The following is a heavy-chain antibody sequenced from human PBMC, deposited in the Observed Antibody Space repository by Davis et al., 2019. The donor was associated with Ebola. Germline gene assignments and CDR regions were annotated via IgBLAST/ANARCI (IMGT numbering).Heavy chain of an antibody. CDR3: ARGVGAATRFDP. D-gene: IGHD4-17*01. Sequence: MPSETLSLTCAVYGGSFSGYYWSWIRQPPGKGLEWIGEINHSGSTNYNPSLKSRVTISVDTSKNQSSLKLSSVTAADTAVYYCARGVGAATRFDPWGQGTLVTVSS. CDR1: GGSFSGYY. V-gene: IGHV4-34*01. CDR2: INHSGST. J-gene: IGHJ5*02.